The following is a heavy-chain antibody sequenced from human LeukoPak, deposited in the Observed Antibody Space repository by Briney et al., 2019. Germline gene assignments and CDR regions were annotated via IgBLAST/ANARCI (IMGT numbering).Heavy chain of an antibody. CDR3: ARDSYNWNVDAFDP. V-gene: IGHV4-38-2*02. J-gene: IGHJ5*02. CDR2: IYHSGST. Sequence: SETLSLTCSVSGYSISSGYYWGWIRQPPGKGLEWIGSIYHSGSTYYNPSLKSRVTISLGTSKNQFSLKVRSVTAADTAIYYCARDSYNWNVDAFDPWGQGTLVTVSS. D-gene: IGHD1-20*01. CDR1: GYSISSGYY.